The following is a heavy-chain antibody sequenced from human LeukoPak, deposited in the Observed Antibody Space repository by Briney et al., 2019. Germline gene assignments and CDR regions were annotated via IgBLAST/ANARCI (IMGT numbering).Heavy chain of an antibody. CDR2: ISGSGDRT. J-gene: IGHJ4*02. D-gene: IGHD2-21*02. V-gene: IGHV3-23*01. CDR3: AKGLYYCGGDSPFDY. Sequence: GGSLRLSCAASGFTFSNYAMSWVRRAPGKGLEWVSAISGSGDRTNSADSVKGRFTISRDNSKNTLYLQMNRLRAEDTAVYYCAKGLYYCGGDSPFDYWGQGTLVTVSS. CDR1: GFTFSNYA.